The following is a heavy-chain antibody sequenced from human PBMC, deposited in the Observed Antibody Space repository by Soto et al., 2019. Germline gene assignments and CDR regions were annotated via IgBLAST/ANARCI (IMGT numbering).Heavy chain of an antibody. V-gene: IGHV1-3*01. J-gene: IGHJ5*02. Sequence: AASVKVSCKASGYTFTSYAMHSVRQAHGQRLEWMGWINAGNGNTKYSQKFQGRVTITRDTSASTAYMELSSLRSEDTAVYYCARDLLVLRFLEWLPINWFDPWGQGTLVTVSS. CDR2: INAGNGNT. CDR1: GYTFTSYA. CDR3: ARDLLVLRFLEWLPINWFDP. D-gene: IGHD3-3*01.